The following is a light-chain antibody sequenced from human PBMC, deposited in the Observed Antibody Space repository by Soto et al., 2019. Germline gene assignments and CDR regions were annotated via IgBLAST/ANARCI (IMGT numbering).Light chain of an antibody. CDR1: QSVLYSSNNKNY. CDR2: WAS. CDR3: QQYYSSPYT. Sequence: DIVMTQSPDSLAVSLGERATLNCNSSQSVLYSSNNKNYLAWYQQKPGQPPKLLIYWASTRESGVPDRFSGSGSGSDFTLTISSLQAEDVAVYYCQQYYSSPYTFGRGTKLEIK. J-gene: IGKJ2*01. V-gene: IGKV4-1*01.